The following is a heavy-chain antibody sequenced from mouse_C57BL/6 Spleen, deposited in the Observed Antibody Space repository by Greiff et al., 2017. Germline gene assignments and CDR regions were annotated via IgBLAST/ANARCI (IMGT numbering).Heavy chain of an antibody. V-gene: IGHV1-64*01. CDR1: GYTFPSYW. CDR3: ARGYDYDVGAMDY. D-gene: IGHD2-4*01. Sequence: QVQLQQPGAELVKPGASVTLSCQASGYTFPSYWMHWVKQRPGQGLEWIGMIHPNSGSTNYNEKFKSKATLTVDKSSSTAYMQLSSLTSEDSAVYYCARGYDYDVGAMDYWGQGTSVTVSS. CDR2: IHPNSGST. J-gene: IGHJ4*01.